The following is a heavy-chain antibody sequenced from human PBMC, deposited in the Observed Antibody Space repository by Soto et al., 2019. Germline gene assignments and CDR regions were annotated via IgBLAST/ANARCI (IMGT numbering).Heavy chain of an antibody. CDR3: ARDRYPCSSTSCYADAFDI. CDR2: INPSGGST. Sequence: QVQLVQSGAEVKKPGASVKVSCKASGYTFTSYYMHWVRQAPGHGLEWMGVINPSGGSTSYAQKFQGRVTMTRDTSTSTVYMELSSLRSEDTAVYYCARDRYPCSSTSCYADAFDIWGQGTMVTVSS. CDR1: GYTFTSYY. J-gene: IGHJ3*02. D-gene: IGHD2-2*01. V-gene: IGHV1-46*03.